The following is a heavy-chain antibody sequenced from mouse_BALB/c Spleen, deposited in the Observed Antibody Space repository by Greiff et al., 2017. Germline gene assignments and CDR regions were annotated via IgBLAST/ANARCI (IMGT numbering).Heavy chain of an antibody. CDR2: ILPGSGST. V-gene: IGHV1-9*01. D-gene: IGHD1-1*01. CDR1: GYTFSSYW. CDR3: ARDYGSSYGDAMDY. Sequence: QVQLQQSGAELMKPGASVKISCKATGYTFSSYWIEWVKQRPGHGLEWIGEILPGSGSTNYNEKFKGKATFTADTSSNTAYMQLSSLTSEDSAVYYCARDYGSSYGDAMDYWGQGTSVTVSS. J-gene: IGHJ4*01.